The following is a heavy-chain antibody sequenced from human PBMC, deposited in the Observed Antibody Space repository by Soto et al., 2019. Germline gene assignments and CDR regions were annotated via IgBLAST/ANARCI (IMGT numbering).Heavy chain of an antibody. Sequence: QVQLVQSGAEVKKPGSSVKVSCKASGGTFSRYTFTWVRQAPGQGLEWMGRIIPILDIPNYAQNFQGRVTMTADKSASTAYMKLSGLTSDATAVYYWASHFTGVRVLGTAPPGGDNYGWDVWGQGTTVTVSS. CDR1: GGTFSRYT. D-gene: IGHD2-8*02. V-gene: IGHV1-69*02. CDR3: ASHFTGVRVLGTAPPGGDNYGWDV. J-gene: IGHJ6*02. CDR2: IIPILDIP.